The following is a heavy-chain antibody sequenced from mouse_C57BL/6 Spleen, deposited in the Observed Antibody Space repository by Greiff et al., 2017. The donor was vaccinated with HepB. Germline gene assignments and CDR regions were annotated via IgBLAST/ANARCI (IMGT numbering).Heavy chain of an antibody. CDR3: ARGPLYGSSPYYFDY. CDR2: ISDGGSYT. J-gene: IGHJ2*01. CDR1: GFTFSSYA. Sequence: EVMLVESGGGLVKPGGSLKLSCAASGFTFSSYAMSWVRQTPEKRLEWVATISDGGSYTYYPDNVKGRFTISRDNAKNNLDLQMSHLKSEDTAMYYCARGPLYGSSPYYFDYWGQGTTLTVSS. V-gene: IGHV5-4*03. D-gene: IGHD1-1*01.